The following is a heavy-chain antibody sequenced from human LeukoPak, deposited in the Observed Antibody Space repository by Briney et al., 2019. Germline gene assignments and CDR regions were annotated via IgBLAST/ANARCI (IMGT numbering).Heavy chain of an antibody. D-gene: IGHD3-10*01. CDR1: GFTVSSNY. CDR2: IYSGGST. V-gene: IGHV3-53*01. Sequence: GGSLRLSCAASGFTVSSNYMGWVRQAPGKGLEWVSVIYSGGSTYYADSVKGRFTISRDNSKNTLYLQMNSLRAEDTAVYYCARDLYYYGSGDGGYWGQGTLVTVSS. CDR3: ARDLYYYGSGDGGY. J-gene: IGHJ4*02.